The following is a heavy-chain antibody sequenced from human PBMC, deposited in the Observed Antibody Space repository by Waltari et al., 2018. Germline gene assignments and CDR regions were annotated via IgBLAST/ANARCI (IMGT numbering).Heavy chain of an antibody. Sequence: HVQLVQSGAEVKKPESSVKVSCKASGGTFSRYTISWVRQAPGQGLEWMGRILPILGIANYAQSFQGRVTITADISTSTAYMELSSLSSEDTAMYYCASDWGSGNYYHFDYWGQGTLVTVSS. D-gene: IGHD3-10*01. J-gene: IGHJ4*02. CDR2: ILPILGIA. V-gene: IGHV1-69*02. CDR1: GGTFSRYT. CDR3: ASDWGSGNYYHFDY.